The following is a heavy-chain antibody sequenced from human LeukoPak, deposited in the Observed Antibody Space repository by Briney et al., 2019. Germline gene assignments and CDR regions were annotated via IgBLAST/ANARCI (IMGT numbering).Heavy chain of an antibody. V-gene: IGHV3-21*01. Sequence: GGSLRLSCAASGFNFSSMNWVRQAPGKGLEWVSCISSSSSHIYYADSVKGRFTISRDNAKNSLYLQMNSLGAEDTAVYYCVTDGADYYDSTGYPIYFDYWGQGTLVTVSS. D-gene: IGHD3-22*01. CDR1: GFNFSS. J-gene: IGHJ4*02. CDR2: ISSSSSHI. CDR3: VTDGADYYDSTGYPIYFDY.